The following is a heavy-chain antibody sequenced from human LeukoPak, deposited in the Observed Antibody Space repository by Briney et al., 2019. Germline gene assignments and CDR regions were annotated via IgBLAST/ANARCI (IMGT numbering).Heavy chain of an antibody. J-gene: IGHJ4*02. CDR2: IIPIFGTA. Sequence: SVKVSCKASGGTFSSYATSWVRQAPGQGLEWMGGIIPIFGTANYAQTFQGRVTISADKATNTAYMELTNLTSDDTAIYYCARVLYWGQGTLVTVSS. V-gene: IGHV1-69*06. CDR1: GGTFSSYA. CDR3: ARVLY.